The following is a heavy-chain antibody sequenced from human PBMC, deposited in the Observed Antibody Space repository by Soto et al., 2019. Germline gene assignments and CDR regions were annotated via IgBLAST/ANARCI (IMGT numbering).Heavy chain of an antibody. D-gene: IGHD6-19*01. CDR3: ASTIAVAGGSTYYYYGMDV. V-gene: IGHV6-1*01. CDR1: GDSVSSNSAA. Sequence: PSQTLSLTCAISGDSVSSNSAAWNWIRQSPSRGLEWLGRTYYRSKWYNDYAVSVKSRITINPDTSKNQFSLQLNSVTPEDTAVYYCASTIAVAGGSTYYYYGMDVWGQGTTVTVSS. J-gene: IGHJ6*02. CDR2: TYYRSKWYN.